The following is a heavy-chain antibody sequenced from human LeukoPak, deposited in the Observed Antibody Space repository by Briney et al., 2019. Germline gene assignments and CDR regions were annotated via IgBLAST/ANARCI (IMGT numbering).Heavy chain of an antibody. CDR3: ARGGGYYTSGSYLGY. V-gene: IGHV4-39*01. J-gene: IGHJ4*02. CDR2: IYYSGST. CDR1: GGSISSSSYY. Sequence: SETLSLTCTVSGGSISSSSYYWDWIRQPPGKGLEWIGSIYYSGSTYYNPCLKSRVTISVDTSKNKFSLKLSSVTAADTAVYYCARGGGYYTSGSYLGYWGQGTLVTVSS. D-gene: IGHD3-10*01.